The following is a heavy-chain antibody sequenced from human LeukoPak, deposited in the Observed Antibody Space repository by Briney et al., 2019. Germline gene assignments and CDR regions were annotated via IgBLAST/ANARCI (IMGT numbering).Heavy chain of an antibody. V-gene: IGHV1-24*01. CDR2: FDPEDGET. Sequence: ASVKVSCKVSGYTLTELSMHWVRQAPGKGLEWMGGFDPEDGETTYAQKLQGRVTMTEDTSTDIAYMELSSLGSEDTAVYYCARDLRTGTTFISYWFDPWGQGTLVTVSS. CDR1: GYTLTELS. CDR3: ARDLRTGTTFISYWFDP. D-gene: IGHD1-1*01. J-gene: IGHJ5*02.